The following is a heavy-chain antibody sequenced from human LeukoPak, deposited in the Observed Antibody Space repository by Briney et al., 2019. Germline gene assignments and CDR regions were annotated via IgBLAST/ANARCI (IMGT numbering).Heavy chain of an antibody. D-gene: IGHD3-10*01. CDR2: ISAYNGNT. J-gene: IGHJ4*02. Sequence: ASVKVSCKASGYMFSSYGITWVRQAPGQGLEWMGWISAYNGNTKSAQNLQGRVIMTTDTSTNTAHMELRSLRSDDTAVYYCARIASGGSGNNQYWGQGTQVIGS. V-gene: IGHV1-18*01. CDR1: GYMFSSYG. CDR3: ARIASGGSGNNQY.